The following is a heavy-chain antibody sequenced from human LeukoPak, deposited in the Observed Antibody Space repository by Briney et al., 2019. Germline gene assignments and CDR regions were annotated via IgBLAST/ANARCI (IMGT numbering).Heavy chain of an antibody. CDR1: GFTFTKYG. Sequence: PGGSLRLSCVASGFTFTKYGMQWVRQAPGKGLEWVALISLDGSNKYYGDSVKGRFTISRDNSENTLYLQMNSLRTEDTAVYFCAKDNTWGELSKLFDSWGQGTLVTVSS. D-gene: IGHD3-16*02. V-gene: IGHV3-30*18. J-gene: IGHJ4*02. CDR3: AKDNTWGELSKLFDS. CDR2: ISLDGSNK.